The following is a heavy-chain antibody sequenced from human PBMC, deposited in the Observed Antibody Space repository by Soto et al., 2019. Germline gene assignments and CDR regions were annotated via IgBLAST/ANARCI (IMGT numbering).Heavy chain of an antibody. CDR1: GFTVSINY. Sequence: GGSLRLSCAASGFTVSINYMSWGRQAPGQGLEWVSVIYSGGSTYYADFVKGRFTISRDNSKNTLYLQMNSLRAEDTAVYYCAREGLREYSGMDVWGQGTTVTVSS. CDR3: AREGLREYSGMDV. V-gene: IGHV3-53*01. CDR2: IYSGGST. D-gene: IGHD4-17*01. J-gene: IGHJ6*01.